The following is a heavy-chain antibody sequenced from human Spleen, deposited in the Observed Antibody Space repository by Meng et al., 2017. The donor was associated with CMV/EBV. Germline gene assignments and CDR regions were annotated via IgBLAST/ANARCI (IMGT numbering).Heavy chain of an antibody. CDR2: TYPGDSDI. CDR1: GYRFSSYW. Sequence: GESLKISCKGSGYRFSSYWIGWVRQMPGKGLEWMGITYPGDSDIRYSPSFQGQVTISADKSTTTAYLQWSGLKASDTAMYYCARRGGSLAYFDSWGQGTLVTVSS. V-gene: IGHV5-51*01. CDR3: ARRGGSLAYFDS. D-gene: IGHD1-26*01. J-gene: IGHJ4*02.